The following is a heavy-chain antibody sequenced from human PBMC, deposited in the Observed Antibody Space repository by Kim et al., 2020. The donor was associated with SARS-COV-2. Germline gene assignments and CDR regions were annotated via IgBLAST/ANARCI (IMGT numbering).Heavy chain of an antibody. CDR3: AKGGRGIIGTTGAGYGMDV. J-gene: IGHJ6*02. D-gene: IGHD1-20*01. V-gene: IGHV3-43*01. Sequence: GGSLRLSCAASGFTFDDYNMHWVRQAPGKGLEWVSLISWDGGRTYYADSVKGRFTISRDNSKNSLYLQMNSLRTEDTALYYCAKGGRGIIGTTGAGYGMDVWGQGTTVTVSS. CDR2: ISWDGGRT. CDR1: GFTFDDYN.